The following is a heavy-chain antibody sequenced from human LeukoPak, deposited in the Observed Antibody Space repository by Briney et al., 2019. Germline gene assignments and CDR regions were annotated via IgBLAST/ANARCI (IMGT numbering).Heavy chain of an antibody. V-gene: IGHV1-46*01. J-gene: IGHJ4*02. D-gene: IGHD2-15*01. CDR3: ARAVKSIYCSGGTCYSRY. CDR1: GYTFTSYY. CDR2: INPSGGST. Sequence: ASVKVSCKASGYTFTSYYIHWVRQAPGQGLEWMGIINPSGGSTSYAQKFQGRVTMTRDTSTSTVYMELSSLRSEDTAVYYCARAVKSIYCSGGTCYSRYWGQGTLVTVSS.